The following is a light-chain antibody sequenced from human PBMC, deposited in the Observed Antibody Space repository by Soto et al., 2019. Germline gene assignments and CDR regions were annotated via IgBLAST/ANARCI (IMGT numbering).Light chain of an antibody. Sequence: EIVMTQSPATLSVSPGERATLSCRASQSVSSNLAWYQQKPGQAPRLLIYGASTRATGIPARFSGSGSGTEFTPNIISLQSEDFAIYYCQQYNNWPPWTFGQGTKGVIK. V-gene: IGKV3-15*01. CDR3: QQYNNWPPWT. CDR2: GAS. CDR1: QSVSSN. J-gene: IGKJ1*01.